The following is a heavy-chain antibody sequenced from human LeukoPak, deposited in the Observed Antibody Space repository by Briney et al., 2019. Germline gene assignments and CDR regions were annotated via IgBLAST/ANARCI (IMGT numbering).Heavy chain of an antibody. D-gene: IGHD2-21*02. J-gene: IGHJ4*02. V-gene: IGHV3-11*01. CDR1: GFTFSDYY. Sequence: GGSLRLSCAASGFTFSDYYMSWIRQAPGKGLEWVSYISSSGSTIYYGDSVKGRFTISRDNAKNSLYLQMNSLRAEDTAAYYCARDSPTVVVTGLPDYWGQGTLVTVSS. CDR3: ARDSPTVVVTGLPDY. CDR2: ISSSGSTI.